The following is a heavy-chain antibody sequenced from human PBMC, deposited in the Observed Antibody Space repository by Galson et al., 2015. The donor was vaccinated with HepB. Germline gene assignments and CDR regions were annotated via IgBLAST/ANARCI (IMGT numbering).Heavy chain of an antibody. CDR3: ARAEYYYQYIVGPDDY. Sequence: SLRLSCAASGFTVSDNYMSWVRQAPGKGLYWISVIYRDGTTYYADSVKGRFTISRDNSKNTLYLQMNSLRAEDTAVYYCARAEYYYQYIVGPDDYWGQGILVTVSS. J-gene: IGHJ4*02. V-gene: IGHV3-66*01. CDR1: GFTVSDNY. CDR2: IYRDGTT. D-gene: IGHD3-10*01.